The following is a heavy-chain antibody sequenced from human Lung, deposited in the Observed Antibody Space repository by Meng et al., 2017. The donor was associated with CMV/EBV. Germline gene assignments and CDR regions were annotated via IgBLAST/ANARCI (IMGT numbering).Heavy chain of an antibody. J-gene: IGHJ4*02. D-gene: IGHD3-10*01. Sequence: EVQLVESGGVVVQPGGALRLFCAASGLTFADYAMFWVRQAPGKGLEWVSLISWDGGSTYYSDSVKGRFTISRDNSKNSLYLQMNSLRPEDTAMYYCAKSPYYGSGSFRAYFDYWGQGTLVTVSS. V-gene: IGHV3-43D*03. CDR1: GLTFADYA. CDR3: AKSPYYGSGSFRAYFDY. CDR2: ISWDGGST.